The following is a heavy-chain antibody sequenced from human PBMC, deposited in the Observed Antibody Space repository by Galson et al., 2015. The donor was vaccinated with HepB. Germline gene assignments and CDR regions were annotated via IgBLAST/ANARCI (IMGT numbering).Heavy chain of an antibody. Sequence: SLRLSCAASGFTFGSYGMFWVRQAPGKGLECVAYMWFDGSNKYYADSVRGRFTISRENSKNTLFLQMNGLRVEDTAVYYCAREKNYGMDVWGPGTTVTVAS. CDR2: MWFDGSNK. CDR1: GFTFGSYG. J-gene: IGHJ6*02. CDR3: AREKNYGMDV. D-gene: IGHD2/OR15-2a*01. V-gene: IGHV3-33*07.